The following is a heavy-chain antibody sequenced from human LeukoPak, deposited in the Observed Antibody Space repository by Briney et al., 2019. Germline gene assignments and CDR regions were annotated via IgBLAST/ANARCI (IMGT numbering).Heavy chain of an antibody. V-gene: IGHV3-23*01. J-gene: IGHJ4*02. CDR1: GFTFGSHA. D-gene: IGHD1-26*01. CDR3: ARAGSDNYYSGINY. CDR2: IYGNAGRT. Sequence: GGSLRLSCAASGFTFGSHAMNWVRQAPGKGLEWVSGIYGNAGRTFYADSVKGRFTMSRDNSKNTLYLQMDSLRVEDTAIYYCARAGSDNYYSGINYWGQGTLVTVSS.